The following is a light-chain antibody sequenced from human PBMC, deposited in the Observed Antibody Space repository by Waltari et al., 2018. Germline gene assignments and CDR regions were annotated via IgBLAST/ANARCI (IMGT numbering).Light chain of an antibody. CDR3: NSRDSSGNHVV. Sequence: SSELTQDPAVSVALGQTVRLTCNGDRLRSYCASWYPQKPGQAPLLFISGKNNPPPGIPDRFSGSSSGNTASLTITGAQAEDEADYYCNSRDSSGNHVVFGGGTKLTVL. CDR1: RLRSYC. CDR2: GKN. J-gene: IGLJ2*01. V-gene: IGLV3-19*01.